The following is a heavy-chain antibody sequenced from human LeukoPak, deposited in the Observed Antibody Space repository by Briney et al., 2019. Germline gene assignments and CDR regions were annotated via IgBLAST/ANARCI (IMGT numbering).Heavy chain of an antibody. Sequence: GASVKVSCKASGGTFSSYAISWVRQAPGQGLEWMGGIIPIFGTANYAQKFQGRVTITADKSTSTAYMELSSLRSEDTAVYYCARITTYYYGSGSYLFDYWGQGTLVTVSS. CDR2: IIPIFGTA. V-gene: IGHV1-69*06. J-gene: IGHJ4*02. D-gene: IGHD3-10*01. CDR3: ARITTYYYGSGSYLFDY. CDR1: GGTFSSYA.